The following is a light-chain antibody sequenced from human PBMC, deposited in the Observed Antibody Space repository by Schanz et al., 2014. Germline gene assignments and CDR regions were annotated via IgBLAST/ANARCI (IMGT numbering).Light chain of an antibody. CDR1: QSVSSN. CDR2: GAS. CDR3: HHYGGSPYT. V-gene: IGKV3-20*01. J-gene: IGKJ2*01. Sequence: EVVMTQSPGTLSLSPGEGATLSCRASQSVSSNLAWYQQKPGQAPRLLIYGASYRATGIPDRFSGGGSGTDFTLTITRLEPEDFAVYYCHHYGGSPYTFGQGTKLEIK.